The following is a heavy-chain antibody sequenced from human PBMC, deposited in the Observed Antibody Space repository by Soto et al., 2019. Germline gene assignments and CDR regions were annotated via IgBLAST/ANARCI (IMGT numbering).Heavy chain of an antibody. CDR2: ISVYNGNT. V-gene: IGHV1-18*01. CDR1: GNTFGSNG. CDR3: ASGYSGLGWIDP. J-gene: IGHJ5*02. Sequence: QVQLVQSGAEVKKPGASVKVSCKASGNTFGSNGINWVRQAPGQGLEWMGWISVYNGNTKYAQKVQGRVTMTTDTSTSTAYMELRSLRSDDTAVYDCASGYSGLGWIDPWGQGTLVIVSS. D-gene: IGHD5-12*01.